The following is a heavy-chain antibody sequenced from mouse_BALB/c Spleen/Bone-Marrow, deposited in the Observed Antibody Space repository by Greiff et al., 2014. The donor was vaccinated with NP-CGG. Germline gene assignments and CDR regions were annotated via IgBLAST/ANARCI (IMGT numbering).Heavy chain of an antibody. D-gene: IGHD2-5*01. CDR2: INTYFGDI. J-gene: IGHJ4*01. Sequence: VQLQQSGAELVRPGVSVKISCKGSGYTFTDYAMHWVKQSHAEGLEWIGVINTYFGDISYNQKFKGKATIAVDKTSRTVYMELARLTAEDSAIYYCARGYSNNYAMDYWGQGTSVTVSS. CDR1: GYTFTDYA. CDR3: ARGYSNNYAMDY. V-gene: IGHV1S137*01.